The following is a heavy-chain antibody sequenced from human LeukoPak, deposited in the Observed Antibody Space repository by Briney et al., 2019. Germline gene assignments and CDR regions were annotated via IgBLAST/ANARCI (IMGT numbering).Heavy chain of an antibody. Sequence: PSLEVSCTPSAGSFSSYATSWVRQAPGRGLECMGGIIPIFGTANDAQKFQGRVTITADESTSTAYMELRSLRSEDTAVYYGSTVHRITMVRGVFSPFDYWGQGTLVTVSS. J-gene: IGHJ4*01. CDR1: AGSFSSYA. D-gene: IGHD3-10*01. V-gene: IGHV1-69*13. CDR3: STVHRITMVRGVFSPFDY. CDR2: IIPIFGTA.